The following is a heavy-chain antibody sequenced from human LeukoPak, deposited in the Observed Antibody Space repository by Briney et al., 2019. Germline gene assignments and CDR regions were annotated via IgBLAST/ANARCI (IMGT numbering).Heavy chain of an antibody. CDR2: XXXXGST. Sequence: SETLSLTCTVSGGSISSSSYYWSWIRQPPGXXXXXXXXXXXXGSTYYNPSLKSRVTISVDTSRNQFSLKLSPVTAADTAVYYCARQLGYCSSTSCYADKVDYWGQGTLVTVSS. V-gene: IGHV4-39*01. CDR1: GGSISSSSYY. D-gene: IGHD2-2*01. CDR3: ARQLGYCSSTSCYADKVDY. J-gene: IGHJ4*02.